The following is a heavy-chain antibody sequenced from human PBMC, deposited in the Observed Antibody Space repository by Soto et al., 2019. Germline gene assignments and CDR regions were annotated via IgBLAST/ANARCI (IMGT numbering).Heavy chain of an antibody. CDR1: GFTFSSYS. J-gene: IGHJ6*02. CDR3: ARSGEGYGMDV. V-gene: IGHV3-21*01. D-gene: IGHD1-26*01. CDR2: ISSSSSYI. Sequence: TGGSLRLSCAASGFTFSSYSMNWVRQAPGKGLEWVSSISSSSSYIYYADSVKGRFTISRDNAKNSLYLQMNSLRAEDTAVYYCARSGEGYGMDVWGQGTTVTVSS.